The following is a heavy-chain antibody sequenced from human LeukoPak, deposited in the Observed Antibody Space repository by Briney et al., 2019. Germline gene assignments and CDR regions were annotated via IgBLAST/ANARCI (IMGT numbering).Heavy chain of an antibody. CDR3: ARDRVGYSPLDV. J-gene: IGHJ6*02. V-gene: IGHV4-59*01. D-gene: IGHD5-24*01. CDR1: AGSMKSYY. CDR2: ISYSGTT. Sequence: PSETLSLTCTVSAGSMKSYYWSWIRQPPGKGLEWIGYISYSGTTRYNPSLKSRVTISVDTSKNQFSLKLSSVTAADTAVYYCARDRVGYSPLDVWGQGTTVTVSS.